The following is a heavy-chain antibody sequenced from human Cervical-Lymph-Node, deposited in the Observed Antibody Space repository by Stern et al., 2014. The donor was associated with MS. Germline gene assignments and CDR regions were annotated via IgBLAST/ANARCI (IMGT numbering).Heavy chain of an antibody. CDR3: ARDASYGDYYYFDY. CDR2: ISSSSSYI. V-gene: IGHV3-21*01. CDR1: GFTFSSYS. Sequence: VQLVESGGGLVKPGGSLRLSCAASGFTFSSYSMNWVRQAPGKGLEWVSSISSSSSYIYYADSVKGRLTISRDNAKNSLYLQMNSLRAEDTAVYYCARDASYGDYYYFDYWGQGTLVTVSS. J-gene: IGHJ4*02. D-gene: IGHD4-17*01.